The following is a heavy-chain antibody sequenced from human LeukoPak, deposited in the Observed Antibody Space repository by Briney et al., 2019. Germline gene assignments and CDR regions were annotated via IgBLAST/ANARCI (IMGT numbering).Heavy chain of an antibody. CDR1: GGSISSGGYY. Sequence: SETLSLTCTVSGGSISSGGYYWSWIRQPPGKGLEWIGYIYHSGSTYYNPSLKSRVTISVDRSKNQFSLKLSSVTAADTAVYYCARDRGKVSRFFDYWGQGTLVTVSS. CDR3: ARDRGKVSRFFDY. V-gene: IGHV4-30-2*01. J-gene: IGHJ4*02. CDR2: IYHSGST. D-gene: IGHD5-24*01.